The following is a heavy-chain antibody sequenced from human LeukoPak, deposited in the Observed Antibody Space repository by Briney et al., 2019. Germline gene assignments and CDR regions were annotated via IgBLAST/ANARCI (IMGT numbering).Heavy chain of an antibody. J-gene: IGHJ4*02. CDR1: GFTFSGYG. Sequence: GGSLRLSCAASGFTFSGYGMSWVRQAPGKGLEWVSSITYNGGDTYYADSVRGRFTISRDSSKNTLYLQMNSLRAEDTAVYYCAKDQGGSSSWYSKFDYWGQGTLVTVSS. D-gene: IGHD6-13*01. V-gene: IGHV3-23*01. CDR3: AKDQGGSSSWYSKFDY. CDR2: ITYNGGDT.